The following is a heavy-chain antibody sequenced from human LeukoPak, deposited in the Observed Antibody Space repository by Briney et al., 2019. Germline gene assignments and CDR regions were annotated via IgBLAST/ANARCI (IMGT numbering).Heavy chain of an antibody. CDR3: ARQRTSGWYREHWFGP. Sequence: SETLSLTCTVSGGSVTSYYWSWIRQPPGKGLEWIGEINHSGSTNYNPSLKSRVTISVDTSKNQFSLKLSSVTAADTAVYYCARQRTSGWYREHWFGPWGQGTLVTVSS. D-gene: IGHD6-19*01. J-gene: IGHJ5*02. CDR1: GGSVTSYY. V-gene: IGHV4-34*01. CDR2: INHSGST.